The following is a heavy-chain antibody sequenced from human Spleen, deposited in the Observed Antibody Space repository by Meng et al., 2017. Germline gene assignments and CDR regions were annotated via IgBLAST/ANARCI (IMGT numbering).Heavy chain of an antibody. D-gene: IGHD3-22*01. J-gene: IGHJ4*02. V-gene: IGHV1-3*01. Sequence: QVQPVQSGAEVKKPGASVKVSCKASGYTFTSYAMHWVRQAPGQRLEWMGWINAGNGNTKYSQKFQGRVTITRDTSASTAYMELSSLRSEDTAVYYCARAPARIYDSIPFDYWGQGTLVTVSS. CDR2: INAGNGNT. CDR3: ARAPARIYDSIPFDY. CDR1: GYTFTSYA.